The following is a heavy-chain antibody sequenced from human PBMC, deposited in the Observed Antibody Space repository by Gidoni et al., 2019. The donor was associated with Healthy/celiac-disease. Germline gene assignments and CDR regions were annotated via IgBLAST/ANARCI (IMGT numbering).Heavy chain of an antibody. J-gene: IGHJ3*02. CDR2: IIPIFGTA. D-gene: IGHD3-3*01. CDR1: GGTFRSSA. Sequence: QVQLVQSGAEVKKPGSSVKVSCKASGGTFRSSALSWGRQAPGQGREWMGGIIPIFGTANYAQKVQGRVTITADESTSTAYMELSSLRSEDTAVYYCARSGYVLRFLEWLLTPDAFDIWGQGTMVTVSS. V-gene: IGHV1-69*01. CDR3: ARSGYVLRFLEWLLTPDAFDI.